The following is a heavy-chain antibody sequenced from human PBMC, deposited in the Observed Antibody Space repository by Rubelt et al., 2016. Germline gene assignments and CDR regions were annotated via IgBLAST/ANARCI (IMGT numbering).Heavy chain of an antibody. J-gene: IGHJ4*02. CDR1: GGSISSSSYY. Sequence: QVQLQESGPGLVKPSETLSLTCTVSGGSISSSSYYWGWIRQPPGKGLEWIGSIYYSGSTYYNPSLKGRVTISVDTSKHQCSLKLSSVTAADTAVYYCARHRNKLELHPYFDYWGQGTLVTVSS. CDR3: ARHRNKLELHPYFDY. D-gene: IGHD1-7*01. CDR2: IYYSGST. V-gene: IGHV4-39*01.